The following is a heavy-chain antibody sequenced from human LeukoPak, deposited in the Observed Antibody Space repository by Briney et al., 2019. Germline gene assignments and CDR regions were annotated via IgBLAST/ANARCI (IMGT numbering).Heavy chain of an antibody. CDR1: GFIFRSYA. Sequence: PGGSLRLSCAASGFIFRSYALSWVRQTPGKGLEWVSAISGSGGSTYYADSVKGRFTISRDNSKNTLYLQMNSLRAEDTAVYYCAKDGGGARPNWGQGTLVTVSS. J-gene: IGHJ4*02. CDR3: AKDGGGARPN. V-gene: IGHV3-23*01. CDR2: ISGSGGST. D-gene: IGHD1-26*01.